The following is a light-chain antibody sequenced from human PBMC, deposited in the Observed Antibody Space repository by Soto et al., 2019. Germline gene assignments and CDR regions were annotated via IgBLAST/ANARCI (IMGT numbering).Light chain of an antibody. J-gene: IGKJ5*01. Sequence: ETVMTQSPGTLSVSLGERATLSCRASQSVSIHLAWYQQKPGQAPRLLIYDTSTRATGIPARFSGSGSGTEFTLTISSLQSEDFAVYYCQQHNNWPPSITFGQGTRLEIK. V-gene: IGKV3-15*01. CDR1: QSVSIH. CDR3: QQHNNWPPSIT. CDR2: DTS.